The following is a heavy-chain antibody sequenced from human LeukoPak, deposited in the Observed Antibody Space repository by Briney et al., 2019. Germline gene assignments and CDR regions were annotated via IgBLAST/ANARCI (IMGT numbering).Heavy chain of an antibody. D-gene: IGHD2-15*01. Sequence: GGSLRLSCAASGFTFSDYNMRWIRQAPGKGLEWVSSISRSGSTKYYADSVKGRFTISRDNAKNSLYLQMNSLRAEDTAVYYCARGVVVVAATRYAFDIWGQGTMVTVSS. V-gene: IGHV3-11*04. J-gene: IGHJ3*02. CDR3: ARGVVVVAATRYAFDI. CDR2: ISRSGSTK. CDR1: GFTFSDYN.